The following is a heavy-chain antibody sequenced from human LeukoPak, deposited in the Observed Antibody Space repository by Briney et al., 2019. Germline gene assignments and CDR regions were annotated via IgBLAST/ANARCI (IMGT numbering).Heavy chain of an antibody. V-gene: IGHV3-30*03. CDR2: ISDDGRHN. Sequence: GRSLRLSCAASGFTFSSYSMNWVRQAPGKGLEWVAVISDDGRHNYYADSVKGRFTISRDNSKSTLYLQMNSLRDEDSAAYFCARVYLERLTAGYFDHWGQGTQVTVSP. D-gene: IGHD2-8*01. CDR1: GFTFSSYS. CDR3: ARVYLERLTAGYFDH. J-gene: IGHJ4*02.